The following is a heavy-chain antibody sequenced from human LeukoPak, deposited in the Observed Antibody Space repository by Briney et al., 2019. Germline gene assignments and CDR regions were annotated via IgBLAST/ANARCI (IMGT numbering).Heavy chain of an antibody. D-gene: IGHD5-18*01. CDR1: GYTFTSYG. CDR2: ISAYNGNT. V-gene: IGHV1-18*01. Sequence: ASVKVSCKASGYTFTSYGISCVRQAPGQGLEWMGWISAYNGNTNYAQKLQGRVTMTTDTSTSTAYMELRSLRSDDTAVYYCARDRGGLIQLWLNDYWGQGTLVTVSS. CDR3: ARDRGGLIQLWLNDY. J-gene: IGHJ4*02.